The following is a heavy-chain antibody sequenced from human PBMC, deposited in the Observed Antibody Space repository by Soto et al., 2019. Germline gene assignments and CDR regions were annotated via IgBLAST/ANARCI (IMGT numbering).Heavy chain of an antibody. D-gene: IGHD3-3*01. V-gene: IGHV3-33*01. Sequence: RGSLILSCAASGFTFSSFGMHWVRQAPGQGLEWVSLIWYDGSKKSYGDSVKGRFTISRDNSRNTVYLQMNSLRADDTAVYYCERDASYYSIWSGYYPSRNGMDVWGQGTTVTVSS. CDR2: IWYDGSKK. J-gene: IGHJ6*02. CDR1: GFTFSSFG. CDR3: ERDASYYSIWSGYYPSRNGMDV.